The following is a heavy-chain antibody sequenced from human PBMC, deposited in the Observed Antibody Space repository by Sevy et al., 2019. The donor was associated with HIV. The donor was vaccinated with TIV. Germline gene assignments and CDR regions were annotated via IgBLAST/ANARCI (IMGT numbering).Heavy chain of an antibody. J-gene: IGHJ4*02. D-gene: IGHD6-13*01. Sequence: GESLKISCKGSGYSFTSYWIGWVRQMPGKGLEWMGIIYPGDSDTRYSPSFQGQVTISADKSISTAYLQWSSLKASDTAMYYCARSPGSSSWYENFDYWGQRTLVTVSS. CDR3: ARSPGSSSWYENFDY. CDR1: GYSFTSYW. V-gene: IGHV5-51*01. CDR2: IYPGDSDT.